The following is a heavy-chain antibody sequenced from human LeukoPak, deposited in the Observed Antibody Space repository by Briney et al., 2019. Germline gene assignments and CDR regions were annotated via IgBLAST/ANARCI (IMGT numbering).Heavy chain of an antibody. J-gene: IGHJ4*02. D-gene: IGHD3-16*02. CDR1: GFTFSGSA. CDR2: IRSKANSYAT. Sequence: PGGSLRLSCAASGFTFSGSAMHCVRQASGKGLEWVGRIRSKANSYATAYAASVKGRFTISRDDSKNTAYLQMNSLKTEDTAVYYCTRYVRLGELSLDYWGQGTLVTVSS. CDR3: TRYVRLGELSLDY. V-gene: IGHV3-73*01.